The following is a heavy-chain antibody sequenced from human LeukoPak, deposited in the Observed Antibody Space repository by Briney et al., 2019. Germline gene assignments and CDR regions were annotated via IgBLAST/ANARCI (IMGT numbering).Heavy chain of an antibody. Sequence: SVKVSCKTSGGTFSNYALSWVRQAPGQGLEWMGRIIPILGAPNYAQKFQGRVTITADKSTSTAYMELSSLRSEDTAVYYCARGTYSGSYFDYWGQGTLVTGSS. CDR1: GGTFSNYA. J-gene: IGHJ4*02. CDR2: IIPILGAP. V-gene: IGHV1-69*04. CDR3: ARGTYSGSYFDY. D-gene: IGHD1-26*01.